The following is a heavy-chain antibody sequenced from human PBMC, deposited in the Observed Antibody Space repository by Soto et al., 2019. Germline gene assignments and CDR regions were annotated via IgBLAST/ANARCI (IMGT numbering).Heavy chain of an antibody. CDR3: ARDPVGQPIDD. J-gene: IGHJ4*02. CDR2: IYYSGST. V-gene: IGHV4-61*01. CDR1: GCSVSSGSYY. Sequence: SEPLSLTCTVSGCSVSSGSYYWSWIRQPPGKGLEWIGYIYYSGSTNYNPSLKSRVTISVDTSKNQFSLKLSSVTAADTAVYYWARDPVGQPIDDWGQGTLVTVSS.